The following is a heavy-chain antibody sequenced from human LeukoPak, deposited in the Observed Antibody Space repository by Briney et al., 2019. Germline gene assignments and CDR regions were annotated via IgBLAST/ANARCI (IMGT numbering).Heavy chain of an antibody. D-gene: IGHD3-16*02. J-gene: IGHJ4*02. CDR2: MYLSRTT. CDR1: GGSITSVNL. CDR3: AGLVGRYSNSMYYYFDY. Sequence: SGTLSLTCAVSGGSITSVNLWAWVRQPPGKGLEWVGEMYLSRTTTCNPSLRGRATISLDRSKNQVSLRLNSVTAADTALYYCAGLVGRYSNSMYYYFDYWGQGILVTVSS. V-gene: IGHV4-4*02.